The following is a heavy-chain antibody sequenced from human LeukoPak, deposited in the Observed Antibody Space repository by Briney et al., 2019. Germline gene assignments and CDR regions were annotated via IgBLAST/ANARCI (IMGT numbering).Heavy chain of an antibody. D-gene: IGHD3-22*01. V-gene: IGHV5-51*01. J-gene: IGHJ3*01. CDR3: AKKRSSGYYDSGGYAIDAFDV. CDR1: GFRFANSW. Sequence: GESLKISCKGSGFRFANSWIGWVRQVPGKGLEWMGTIYPGDPDIRYSPSFQGQVTISGDKSFSTVYLQWSSLKASDTAMYFCAKKRSSGYYDSGGYAIDAFDVWGQGTMATVSS. CDR2: IYPGDPDI.